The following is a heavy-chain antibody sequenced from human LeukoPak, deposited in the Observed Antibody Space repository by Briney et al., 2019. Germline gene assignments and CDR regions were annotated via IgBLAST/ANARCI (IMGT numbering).Heavy chain of an antibody. Sequence: GSLRLSCAASGFTFTTYAMSWVRQPPGKGLEWIGYIYYSGSTNYNPSLKSRVTISVDTSKNQFSLKLSSVTAADTAVYYCATQTWVRDAFDIWGQGTMVTVSS. CDR2: IYYSGST. CDR1: GFTFTTYA. CDR3: ATQTWVRDAFDI. V-gene: IGHV4-59*08. D-gene: IGHD1-26*01. J-gene: IGHJ3*02.